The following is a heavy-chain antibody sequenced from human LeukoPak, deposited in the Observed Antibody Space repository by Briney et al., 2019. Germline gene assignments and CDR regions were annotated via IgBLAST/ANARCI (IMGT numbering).Heavy chain of an antibody. CDR3: ARHPSRIVGAPTDWFDS. CDR2: IYPDDSNT. D-gene: IGHD1-26*01. J-gene: IGHJ5*01. CDR1: GYNFPIYW. Sequence: GESLKISRQGSGYNFPIYWIGWVRQMPGQGLEWMGIIYPDDSNTIYGPSFQGQVTISADKSISTAYLQWSSLKASDTAMYYCARHPSRIVGAPTDWFDSWGQGTLVTVSS. V-gene: IGHV5-51*01.